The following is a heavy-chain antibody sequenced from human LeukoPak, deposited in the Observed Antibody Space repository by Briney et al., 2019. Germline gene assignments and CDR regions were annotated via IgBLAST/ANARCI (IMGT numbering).Heavy chain of an antibody. J-gene: IGHJ4*02. Sequence: SETLSLTCAVSGGSISSSNWWSWVRQPPGKGLGWIGEIYHSGSTNYNPSLKSRVTISVDKSKNQFSLKLSPVTAADTAVYYCASRIVGATIQDYWGQGTLVTVSS. D-gene: IGHD1-26*01. V-gene: IGHV4-4*02. CDR2: IYHSGST. CDR1: GGSISSSNW. CDR3: ASRIVGATIQDY.